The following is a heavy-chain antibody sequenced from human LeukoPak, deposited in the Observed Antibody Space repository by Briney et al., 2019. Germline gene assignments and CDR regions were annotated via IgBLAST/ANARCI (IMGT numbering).Heavy chain of an antibody. CDR3: ARGSSVGYYDFWSVYWAGDWFDP. J-gene: IGHJ5*02. Sequence: GASVKVSCKASGYTFTSYGISWVRQAPGQGLEWMGWISAYNGNTNYAQKLQGRVTMTTDTSTSTAYMELRSLRSDDTAVYYCARGSSVGYYDFWSVYWAGDWFDPWGHGTLVTVSS. CDR2: ISAYNGNT. V-gene: IGHV1-18*01. D-gene: IGHD3-3*01. CDR1: GYTFTSYG.